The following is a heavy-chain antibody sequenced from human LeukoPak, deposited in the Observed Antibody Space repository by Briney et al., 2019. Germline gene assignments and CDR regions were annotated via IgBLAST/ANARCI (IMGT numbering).Heavy chain of an antibody. CDR1: GFPFSTYS. CDR2: ISASEKDQ. V-gene: IGHV3-21*01. J-gene: IGHJ3*02. CDR3: ATDGVGIVPGDVFDI. Sequence: GGSLRLSCAASGFPFSTYSMNWVRQAPGKDLEWVSFISASEKDQYYADSVKGRFTISRDNAKNSVYLQMNSLRAEDTAVYYCATDGVGIVPGDVFDIWGQGTMVTVSS. D-gene: IGHD2-8*01.